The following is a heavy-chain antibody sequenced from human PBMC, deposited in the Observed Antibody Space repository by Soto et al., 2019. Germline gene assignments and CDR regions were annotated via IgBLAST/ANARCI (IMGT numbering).Heavy chain of an antibody. CDR2: ISYDGSYK. D-gene: IGHD1-26*01. J-gene: IGHJ4*02. V-gene: IGHV3-30*18. CDR3: AKGGGSYHPRPDY. CDR1: GFTFSSYG. Sequence: SLRLSCAASGFTFSSYGMHWVRQAPGKGLEWVAVISYDGSYKYYADSVKGRFTISRDNSKNTLYLQMNSLRAEDTAVYYCAKGGGSYHPRPDYWGQGTLVTVSS.